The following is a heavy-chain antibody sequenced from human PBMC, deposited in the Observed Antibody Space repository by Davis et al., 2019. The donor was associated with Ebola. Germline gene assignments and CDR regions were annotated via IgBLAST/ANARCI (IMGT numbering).Heavy chain of an antibody. CDR1: EYTFTSYD. J-gene: IGHJ6*02. D-gene: IGHD6-6*01. CDR3: AREGGIAARPGYYYGMDV. CDR2: MNPNTGHT. V-gene: IGHV1-8*01. Sequence: ASVTVPCKASEYTFTSYDINWVRQATGHGLEWMGWMNPNTGHTGYAQKFQGWVTMTRDTSISTAYMELSRLRSDDTAVYYCAREGGIAARPGYYYGMDVWGQGTTVTVSS.